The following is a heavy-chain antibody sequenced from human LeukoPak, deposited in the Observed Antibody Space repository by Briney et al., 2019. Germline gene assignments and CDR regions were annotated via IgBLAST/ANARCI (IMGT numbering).Heavy chain of an antibody. J-gene: IGHJ5*02. CDR3: AREVVVVAAGYNWFDP. V-gene: IGHV4-31*02. CDR2: IYYSGST. Sequence: SETLSLTCIVSGGSTSSISHHWGWIRQHPGKGLEWIGYIYYSGSTYYNPSLKSRVTISVDTSKNQFSLKLSSVTAADTAVYYCAREVVVVAAGYNWFDPWGQGTLVTVSS. D-gene: IGHD2-15*01. CDR1: GGSTSSISHH.